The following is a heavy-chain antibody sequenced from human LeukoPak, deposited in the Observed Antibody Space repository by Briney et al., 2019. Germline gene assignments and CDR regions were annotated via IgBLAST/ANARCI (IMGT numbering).Heavy chain of an antibody. CDR1: GYTLTELS. V-gene: IGHV1-24*01. CDR2: FYPEDGET. J-gene: IGHJ5*02. CDR3: ATDSWGVTGRLYNWFDP. Sequence: ASVKVSCKVSGYTLTELSMHWLRQAPGKGLEWMGGFYPEDGETIYAQKFQGRVTMTEDTSTDTAYMELSSLRSEDTAVYYCATDSWGVTGRLYNWFDPWGQGTLVTVSS. D-gene: IGHD1-20*01.